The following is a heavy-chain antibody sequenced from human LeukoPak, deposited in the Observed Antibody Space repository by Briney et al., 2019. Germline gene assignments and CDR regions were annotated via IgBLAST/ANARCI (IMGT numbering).Heavy chain of an antibody. D-gene: IGHD6-13*01. V-gene: IGHV4-39*01. Sequence: KPSETLSLTCTVSGGSISSSSYYWGWIRQPPGKGLEWIGSIYYSGSTYYNPSLKSRVTISVDTSKNQFSLKLSSVTAADTAVYYCAVTLTGYSSFDYWGQGTLVTVSS. CDR3: AVTLTGYSSFDY. CDR1: GGSISSSSYY. CDR2: IYYSGST. J-gene: IGHJ4*02.